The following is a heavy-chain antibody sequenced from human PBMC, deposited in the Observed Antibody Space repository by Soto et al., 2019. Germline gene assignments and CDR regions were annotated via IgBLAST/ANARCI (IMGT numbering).Heavy chain of an antibody. Sequence: SLRLSCAASGFTLGDYAMHWVRQAPGKGLEWVSHITWNSGRVDYADSVKGRFTISRDNAKNSLYLQMNSLRADDTAVYYCVRQAKLTTVTANVGYYYALDVWGQGTMLTVS. CDR3: VRQAKLTTVTANVGYYYALDV. CDR1: GFTLGDYA. CDR2: ITWNSGRV. J-gene: IGHJ6*02. V-gene: IGHV3-9*01. D-gene: IGHD4-4*01.